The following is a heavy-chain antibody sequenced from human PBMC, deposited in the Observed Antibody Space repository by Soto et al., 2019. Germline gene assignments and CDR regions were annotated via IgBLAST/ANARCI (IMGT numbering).Heavy chain of an antibody. CDR2: ISGSGGST. Sequence: PGASLRLSCAASGFTFSSYALSWVRQAPGKGLEWVSAISGSGGSTYYADSVKGRFTISRDNSKNTLYLQMNSLRAEDTAVYYCAKCGVDYDILTGYYANNWFDPWGQGTLVTVSS. V-gene: IGHV3-23*01. CDR1: GFTFSSYA. D-gene: IGHD3-9*01. J-gene: IGHJ5*02. CDR3: AKCGVDYDILTGYYANNWFDP.